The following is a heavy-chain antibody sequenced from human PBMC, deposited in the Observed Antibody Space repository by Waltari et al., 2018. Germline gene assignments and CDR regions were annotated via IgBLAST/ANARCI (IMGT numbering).Heavy chain of an antibody. Sequence: QVQLQESGPGLVKPSETLSLTCTVSGGSISSYYWSWIRQPPGKGLEWIGYIYYSGSTNYNPSLKSRVTISVDTSKNQFSLKLSAVTAADTAVYYCAREGRTPYDKMAFDIWGQGTMVTVSS. D-gene: IGHD3-22*01. CDR1: GGSISSYY. CDR3: AREGRTPYDKMAFDI. CDR2: IYYSGST. J-gene: IGHJ3*02. V-gene: IGHV4-59*01.